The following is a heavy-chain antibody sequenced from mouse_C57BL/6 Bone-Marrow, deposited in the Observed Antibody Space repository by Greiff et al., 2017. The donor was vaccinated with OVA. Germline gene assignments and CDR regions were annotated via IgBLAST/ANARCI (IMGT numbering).Heavy chain of an antibody. Sequence: EVHLVESGGGLVKPGGSLKLSCAASGFTFSSYAMSWVRQTPEKRLEWVATISDGGSYTYYPDNVKGRFTISRDNAKNNLYLQMSHLKSEDTAMYYCARDSNWASYYAMDYWGQGTSVTVSS. CDR3: ARDSNWASYYAMDY. D-gene: IGHD4-1*01. CDR1: GFTFSSYA. CDR2: ISDGGSYT. V-gene: IGHV5-4*01. J-gene: IGHJ4*01.